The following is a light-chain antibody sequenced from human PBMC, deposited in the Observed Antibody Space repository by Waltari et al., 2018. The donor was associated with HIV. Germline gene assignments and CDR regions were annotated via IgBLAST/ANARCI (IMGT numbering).Light chain of an antibody. Sequence: QSPMTQPASVSGNPGQSVTITCTGTNIAVVNYNLVSWYQQHPGKAPKLLIYDVPKRSSGVSSRFSGSKSGYWASLTISGLLTEDESYYYCLTYVSDSGTWKFGGGTYLTV. V-gene: IGLV2-23*02. CDR3: LTYVSDSGTWK. J-gene: IGLJ3*02. CDR2: DVP. CDR1: NIAVVNYNL.